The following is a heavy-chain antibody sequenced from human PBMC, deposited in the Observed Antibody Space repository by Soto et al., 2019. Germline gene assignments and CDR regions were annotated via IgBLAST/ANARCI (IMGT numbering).Heavy chain of an antibody. J-gene: IGHJ4*02. CDR3: ATNYYDGSGHYFIFEH. V-gene: IGHV1-69*01. Sequence: QVQLVQSGAEVKKPGSSVKVSCKASGRTFNNYAISWARQAPGIGFEWLGVIIPIGGTPEHAQKFQGRVTISADESTNTAYMELSSLRSEDTAVYYCATNYYDGSGHYFIFEHWGQGTLVTVSS. CDR2: IIPIGGTP. D-gene: IGHD3-22*01. CDR1: GRTFNNYA.